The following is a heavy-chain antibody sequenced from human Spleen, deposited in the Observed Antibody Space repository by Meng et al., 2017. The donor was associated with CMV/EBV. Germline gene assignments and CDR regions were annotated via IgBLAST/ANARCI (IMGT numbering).Heavy chain of an antibody. CDR3: ARDNNWGPDY. CDR1: EYNFASYG. V-gene: IGHV1-2*02. Sequence: ASVKGSCKASEYNFASYGITWVRQAPGQGLEWLGWINTYNGDTNYAQQFQGRVTLTRDTSINTGYMELTRLTSDDTAVYYCARDNNWGPDYWGQGTLVTVS. D-gene: IGHD7-27*01. J-gene: IGHJ4*02. CDR2: INTYNGDT.